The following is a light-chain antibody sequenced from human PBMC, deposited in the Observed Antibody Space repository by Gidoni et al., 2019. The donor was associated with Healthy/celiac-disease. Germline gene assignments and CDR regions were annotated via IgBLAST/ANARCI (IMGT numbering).Light chain of an antibody. Sequence: ETELTHSPATLSLYPGERATLSCRASQSVSSYLAWYQQKPGQAPRLLIYDASNRATGIPARFSGSGSGTDFTLTISSLEPEDFAVYYCQQRSNWLLTFGEXTKVEIK. CDR3: QQRSNWLLT. J-gene: IGKJ4*01. CDR2: DAS. CDR1: QSVSSY. V-gene: IGKV3-11*01.